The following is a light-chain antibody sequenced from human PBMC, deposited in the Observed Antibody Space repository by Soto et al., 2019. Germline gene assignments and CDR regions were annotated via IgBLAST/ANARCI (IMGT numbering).Light chain of an antibody. CDR2: GNY. CDR3: QSYDSSLSGWV. Sequence: QPVLTQPPSVSGAPGQRVTISCTGSSSNIGAGYDVHWYQQLPGTAPKLLIYGNYNRPSGVPDRFSGSKSGTSASLAITGLKAEDEADYYCQSYDSSLSGWVFGGGTKLTVL. J-gene: IGLJ3*02. CDR1: SSNIGAGYD. V-gene: IGLV1-40*01.